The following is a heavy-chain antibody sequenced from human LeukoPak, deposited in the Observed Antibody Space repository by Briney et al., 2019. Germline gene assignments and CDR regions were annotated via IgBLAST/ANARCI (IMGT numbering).Heavy chain of an antibody. Sequence: ASVKVSYKASGYTFTSYDINWVRQATGQGLEWMGWMNPNSGNTGYAQKFQGRVTITRNTSISTAYMELSSLRSEDTAVYYCARSRSGYYPEYYFDYWGQGTLVTVSS. J-gene: IGHJ4*02. D-gene: IGHD3-9*01. CDR1: GYTFTSYD. CDR2: MNPNSGNT. V-gene: IGHV1-8*03. CDR3: ARSRSGYYPEYYFDY.